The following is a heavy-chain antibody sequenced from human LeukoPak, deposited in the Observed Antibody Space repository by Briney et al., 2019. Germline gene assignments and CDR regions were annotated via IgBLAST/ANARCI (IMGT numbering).Heavy chain of an antibody. Sequence: GGSLRLSCAASGVTLSSYAMSWARQAPGKGLEWVSGISSSGSGGNTYYADSVKGRFSISRDNSENALYLQMNSLRAEDTALYYCAKFFAPSGGNNGWPWVIDYWGQGTLVTVSS. V-gene: IGHV3-23*01. CDR1: GVTLSSYA. CDR3: AKFFAPSGGNNGWPWVIDY. CDR2: ISSSGSGGNT. D-gene: IGHD1/OR15-1a*01. J-gene: IGHJ4*02.